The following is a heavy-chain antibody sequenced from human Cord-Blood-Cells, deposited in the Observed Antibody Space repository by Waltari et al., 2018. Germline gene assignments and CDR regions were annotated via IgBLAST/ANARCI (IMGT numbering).Heavy chain of an antibody. D-gene: IGHD2-2*01. CDR2: RNPNSGNT. V-gene: IGHV1-8*03. Sequence: QVQLVQSGAEVKKPGASVKVSCKASGYTFTSYDLNWVRQDPGQGLEWMGWRNPNSGNTGYAQKFQGRVTITRNTSISTAYMELSSLRSEDTAVYYCARGGQLLYYYYYYMDVWGKGTTVTVSS. CDR1: GYTFTSYD. J-gene: IGHJ6*03. CDR3: ARGGQLLYYYYYYMDV.